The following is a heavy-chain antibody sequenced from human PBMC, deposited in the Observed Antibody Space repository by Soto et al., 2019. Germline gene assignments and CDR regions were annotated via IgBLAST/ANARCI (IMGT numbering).Heavy chain of an antibody. CDR3: ARRREDSSSWYDRNYYYYYGMDV. V-gene: IGHV1-18*01. CDR2: ISAYNGNT. Sequence: ASVKVSCKDSGYTFTSYGISWVRQAPGQGLEWMGWISAYNGNTNYAQKLQGRVTMTTDTSTSTAYMELRSLRSDDTAVYYCARRREDSSSWYDRNYYYYYGMDVWGQGTTVTSP. D-gene: IGHD6-13*01. J-gene: IGHJ6*02. CDR1: GYTFTSYG.